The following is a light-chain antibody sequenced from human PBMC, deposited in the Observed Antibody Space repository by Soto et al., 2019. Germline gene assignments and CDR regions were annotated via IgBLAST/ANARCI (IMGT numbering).Light chain of an antibody. CDR1: QSISSW. CDR2: DAS. J-gene: IGKJ1*01. Sequence: DIQMTQSPSTLSASVGDRVTITCRASQSISSWLAWYQQTPGKAPKLLIYDASSSESGDPSRFSGSGSGTEFTLTISSLQPDDLATYYCQQYNSYSTFGQGTKVDIK. CDR3: QQYNSYST. V-gene: IGKV1-5*01.